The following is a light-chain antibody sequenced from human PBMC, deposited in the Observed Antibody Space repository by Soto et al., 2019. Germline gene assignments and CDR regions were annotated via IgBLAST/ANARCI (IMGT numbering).Light chain of an antibody. J-gene: IGKJ1*01. CDR2: GAS. V-gene: IGKV3-20*01. CDR1: QSVNNNY. Sequence: EIVLTQSPGTLSLFPGGRATLSCRASQSVNNNYLAWYQQKPGRAPRLLLYGASNRATGIPDRFSGSGSGTDFTLTISRLEPEDFAMFYCQQYGSKPWTFGQGTEVEVK. CDR3: QQYGSKPWT.